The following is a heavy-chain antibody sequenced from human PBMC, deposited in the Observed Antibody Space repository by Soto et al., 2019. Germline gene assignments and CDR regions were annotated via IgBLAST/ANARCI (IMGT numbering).Heavy chain of an antibody. D-gene: IGHD6-13*01. CDR2: INHSGST. CDR3: AREKPYSSSWYHDY. J-gene: IGHJ4*02. CDR1: GGSFSGYY. V-gene: IGHV4-34*01. Sequence: QVQLQQWGAGLLKPSETLSLTCAVYGGSFSGYYWSWIRQPPGKGLGWIGEINHSGSTNYNPSLKSRVTISVDTSKTQFSLRLSSVTAADTAVYYCAREKPYSSSWYHDYWGQGTLVTVSS.